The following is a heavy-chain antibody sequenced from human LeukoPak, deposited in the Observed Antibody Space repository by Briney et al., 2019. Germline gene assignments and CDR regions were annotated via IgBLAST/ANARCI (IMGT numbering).Heavy chain of an antibody. J-gene: IGHJ5*02. CDR1: GGSVSSTNDY. CDR3: ARDSALLWFGELDS. D-gene: IGHD3-10*01. V-gene: IGHV4-39*02. Sequence: SETLSLTCTVAGGSVSSTNDYWGWIRQPPGKGLEWIGSIYYSGSAWYNPSLKSRATISVDTSRNQFSLKLNSVTAADTAVYFCARDSALLWFGELDSWGQGTVVTVSS. CDR2: IYYSGSA.